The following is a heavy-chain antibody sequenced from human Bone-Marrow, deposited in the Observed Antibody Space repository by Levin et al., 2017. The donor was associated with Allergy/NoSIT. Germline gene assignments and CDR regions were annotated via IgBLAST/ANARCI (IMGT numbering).Heavy chain of an antibody. CDR2: IYSGGGT. CDR1: GVTVFNNY. CDR3: GRDGPGGGH. V-gene: IGHV3-66*01. Sequence: GGSLRLSCTASGVTVFNNYFMWVRQAPGKGLEWVSHIYSGGGTNYADSVKGRFSVSRDNSKNTVYLQMNSLRADDTAVHYCGRDGPGGGHWGPGTQVTVSS. D-gene: IGHD3-10*01. J-gene: IGHJ4*02.